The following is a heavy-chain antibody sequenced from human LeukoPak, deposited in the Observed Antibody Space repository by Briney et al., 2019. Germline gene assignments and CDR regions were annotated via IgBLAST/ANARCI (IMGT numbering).Heavy chain of an antibody. D-gene: IGHD3-10*01. Sequence: GRSLRLSCTASGFSFYDYVIHWVRQAPGKGPEWVSGISWNSKSIGYADSVKGRFTISRDNAKNSLYLQMNSLRAEDTALYYCARDIQIRGVIMKYFEHWGQGTPVTVSS. CDR1: GFSFYDYV. CDR2: ISWNSKSI. V-gene: IGHV3-9*01. J-gene: IGHJ4*02. CDR3: ARDIQIRGVIMKYFEH.